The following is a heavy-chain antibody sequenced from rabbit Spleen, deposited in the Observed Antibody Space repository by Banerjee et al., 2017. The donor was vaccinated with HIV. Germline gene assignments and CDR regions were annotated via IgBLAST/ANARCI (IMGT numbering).Heavy chain of an antibody. Sequence: QEQLEESGGDLVKSEGSLTLTCKASGFSFSNKAVMCWVRQAPGKGLEWIACINAVTGKAVYASWAKGRFTFSKTSSTTVTLQMTSLTAADTATYFCARDLVGVIGWNFYLWGQGPLVTVS. J-gene: IGHJ4*01. CDR1: GFSFSNKAV. CDR3: ARDLVGVIGWNFYL. CDR2: INAVTGKA. V-gene: IGHV1S45*01. D-gene: IGHD2-1*01.